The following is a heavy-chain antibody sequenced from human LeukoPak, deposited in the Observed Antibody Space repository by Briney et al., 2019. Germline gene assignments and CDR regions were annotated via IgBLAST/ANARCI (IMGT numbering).Heavy chain of an antibody. Sequence: GRSLRLSCAASGFTFSGYGMHWVRQAPGKGLEWVAVISYDGSNKYYADSVKGRFTISRDNSKNTLYLQMNSLRAEDTAVYYCATRHVVGATDAFDIWGQGTMVTVSS. D-gene: IGHD1-26*01. J-gene: IGHJ3*02. CDR1: GFTFSGYG. V-gene: IGHV3-30*03. CDR3: ATRHVVGATDAFDI. CDR2: ISYDGSNK.